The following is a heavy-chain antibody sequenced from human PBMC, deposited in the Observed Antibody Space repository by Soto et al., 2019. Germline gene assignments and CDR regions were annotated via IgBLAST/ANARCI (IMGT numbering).Heavy chain of an antibody. D-gene: IGHD3-22*01. CDR2: VFHSGGT. CDR1: GDSISSPNW. V-gene: IGHV4-4*02. J-gene: IGHJ5*02. Sequence: QVQLQESGPGLVKPSGTLSLTCAVSGDSISSPNWWGWVRQPPGKGLEWIGEVFHSGGTNYNPSLKSRITISVDKSKNQFSLILTSVTAADTAIYYCARALGSSGFHGWLDPWGLGTLVTVSS. CDR3: ARALGSSGFHGWLDP.